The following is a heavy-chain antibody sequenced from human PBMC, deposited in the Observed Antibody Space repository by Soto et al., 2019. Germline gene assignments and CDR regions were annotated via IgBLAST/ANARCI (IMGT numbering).Heavy chain of an antibody. D-gene: IGHD3-22*01. CDR1: GGTFSSYA. CDR3: ARGEGIYYYDSSGYPRHGAFDI. V-gene: IGHV1-69*01. CDR2: IIPIFGTA. J-gene: IGHJ3*02. Sequence: QVQLVQSGAEVKKPGSSVKVSCKASGGTFSSYAISWVRQAPGQGLEWMGGIIPIFGTANYAQKFQGRVTITADESTSTAYMELSSLRSEDTAVYYCARGEGIYYYDSSGYPRHGAFDIWGQVTMVTVSS.